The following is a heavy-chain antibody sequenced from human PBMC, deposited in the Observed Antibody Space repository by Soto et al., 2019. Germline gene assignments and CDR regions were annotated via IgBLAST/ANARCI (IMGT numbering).Heavy chain of an antibody. CDR3: ADSSGYYGGDAFDI. V-gene: IGHV3-33*01. J-gene: IGHJ3*02. CDR1: GFTFSSYG. D-gene: IGHD3-22*01. Sequence: QVQLVESGGGVVQPGRSLRLSCAASGFTFSSYGMHWVRQAPGKGLEWVAVIWYDGSNKYYADSVKGRFTISRDNSKNTLYLQMNSLRAEDTAVYYCADSSGYYGGDAFDIWGQGTMVTVSS. CDR2: IWYDGSNK.